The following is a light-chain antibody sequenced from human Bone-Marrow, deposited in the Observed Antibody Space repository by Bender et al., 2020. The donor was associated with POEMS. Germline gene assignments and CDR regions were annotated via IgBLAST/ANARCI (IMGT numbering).Light chain of an antibody. Sequence: QSVLTQPAAVSASPGQSITISCTITNTGVGSYNRVSWYQQHPGKAPKLVIYDVNNRPSGVSPRFSGFKSASTTSLRISGLQAEDEADYYCCSFIDSTSLNIIFGGGTKLTVL. V-gene: IGLV2-23*02. J-gene: IGLJ2*01. CDR3: CSFIDSTSLNII. CDR1: NTGVGSYNR. CDR2: DVN.